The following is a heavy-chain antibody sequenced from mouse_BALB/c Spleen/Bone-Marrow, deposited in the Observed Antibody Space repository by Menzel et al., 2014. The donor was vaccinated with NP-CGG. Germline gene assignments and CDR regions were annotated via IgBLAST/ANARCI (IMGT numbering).Heavy chain of an antibody. V-gene: IGHV14-3*02. CDR2: IDPANGNT. CDR1: GFNIKDTY. Sequence: EVQLVESGAELVKPGASVKLSYTASGFNIKDTYIHWVKQRPEQGLEWIGGIDPANGNTKYDPKFPGKATITADTSSDTAYLQLSSLTSEDTAVYYCARDYGRTAWFAYWGQGTLVTVSA. J-gene: IGHJ3*01. CDR3: ARDYGRTAWFAY. D-gene: IGHD1-1*01.